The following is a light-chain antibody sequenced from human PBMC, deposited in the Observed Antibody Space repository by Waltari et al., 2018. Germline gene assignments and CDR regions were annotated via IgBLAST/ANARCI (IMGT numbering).Light chain of an antibody. CDR1: TGLVPTKYY. Sequence: VLTQEPSLTVSPGGTVTLTCYSTTGLVPTKYYPNWFQQKPGQSPRTLIYDTDKKHSWTPARFSGSLLGGKAALTLSNVQPEDEADYYCSLYYGDARWVFGGGTKLTVL. J-gene: IGLJ3*02. V-gene: IGLV7-43*01. CDR2: DTD. CDR3: SLYYGDARWV.